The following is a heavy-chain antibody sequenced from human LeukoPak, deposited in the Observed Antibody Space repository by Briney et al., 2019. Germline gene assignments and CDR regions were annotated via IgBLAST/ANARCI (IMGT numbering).Heavy chain of an antibody. Sequence: GGSLRLSCAASGFTFDDYAMHWVRQAPGKGLEWVSGISWNSGSIGYADSVKGRFTISRDNAKNSLYLQMNSLRAEDTALYYCAKGPLRYFDWFDYWGQGTLVTVSS. CDR2: ISWNSGSI. V-gene: IGHV3-9*01. J-gene: IGHJ4*02. CDR1: GFTFDDYA. D-gene: IGHD3-9*01. CDR3: AKGPLRYFDWFDY.